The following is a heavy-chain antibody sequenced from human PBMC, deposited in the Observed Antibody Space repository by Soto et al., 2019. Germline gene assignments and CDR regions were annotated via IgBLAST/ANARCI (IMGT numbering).Heavy chain of an antibody. Sequence: KPSETLSLTCAVYGGSFSGYYWSWIRQPPGKGLEWIGEINHSGSTNYNPSLKSRVTISVDTSKNQFSLKLSSVTAADTAVYYCARGSCSGGSCYLHYYYYMNVWGKGTTVTVSS. V-gene: IGHV4-34*01. CDR3: ARGSCSGGSCYLHYYYYMNV. D-gene: IGHD2-15*01. CDR2: INHSGST. J-gene: IGHJ6*03. CDR1: GGSFSGYY.